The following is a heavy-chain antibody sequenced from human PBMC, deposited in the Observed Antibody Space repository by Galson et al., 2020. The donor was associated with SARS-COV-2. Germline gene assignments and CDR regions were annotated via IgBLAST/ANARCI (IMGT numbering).Heavy chain of an antibody. D-gene: IGHD3-22*01. CDR1: GGSISSSSYY. Sequence: SETLSLTCTVSGGSISSSSYYWGWVRQSPGKGLEWIASVYYGGTTYYNPSLKSRLTISVDTSKNQFSLNLSSMTAADTAVYYCARGRPYYFDDSGYSNGFDYWGQGTLVTVSS. J-gene: IGHJ4*02. CDR3: ARGRPYYFDDSGYSNGFDY. V-gene: IGHV4-39*07. CDR2: VYYGGTT.